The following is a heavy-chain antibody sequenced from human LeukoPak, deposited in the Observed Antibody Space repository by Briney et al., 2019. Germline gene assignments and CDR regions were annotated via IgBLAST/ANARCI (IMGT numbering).Heavy chain of an antibody. D-gene: IGHD4-17*01. V-gene: IGHV4-34*01. CDR2: IDHRRST. J-gene: IGHJ5*02. CDR1: GESFTGYY. CDR3: GTQGDYGRSWFDP. Sequence: PSETLSLTCAVYGESFTGYYWIWIRQPPGKGVEWFGEIDHRRSTKYNTSLKSRVTISVDTSKKQFSLNLTSLTAADTAVYYCGTQGDYGRSWFDPWGQGTLVTVSS.